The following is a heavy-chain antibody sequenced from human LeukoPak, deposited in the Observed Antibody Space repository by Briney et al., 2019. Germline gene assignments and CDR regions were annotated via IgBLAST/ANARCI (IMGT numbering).Heavy chain of an antibody. CDR2: MYYSGST. Sequence: SETLSLTCTVSGGSISSYYWGWIRQPPGKGLEWIGYMYYSGSTNYNPSLKSRVTISVDTSKNQFSLKLSSVTAADTAVYYCAREAVYYDSSGYYYVGWFDPWGQGTLVTVSS. CDR3: AREAVYYDSSGYYYVGWFDP. D-gene: IGHD3-22*01. J-gene: IGHJ5*02. CDR1: GGSISSYY. V-gene: IGHV4-59*01.